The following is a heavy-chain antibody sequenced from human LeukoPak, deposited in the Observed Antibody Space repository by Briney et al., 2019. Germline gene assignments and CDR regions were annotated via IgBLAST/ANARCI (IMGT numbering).Heavy chain of an antibody. Sequence: PGGSLRLSCATSGFTFSSYWMSWVRQAPGKGLEWVAYINQDGSEKNYADSVKGRFTVSRDNAKNSLFLEMNSLRVEDTFMYYCTRDHRGRPWESFDPWGQGTLVTVSS. CDR2: INQDGSEK. V-gene: IGHV3-7*01. CDR3: TRDHRGRPWESFDP. J-gene: IGHJ5*02. CDR1: GFTFSSYW. D-gene: IGHD1-26*01.